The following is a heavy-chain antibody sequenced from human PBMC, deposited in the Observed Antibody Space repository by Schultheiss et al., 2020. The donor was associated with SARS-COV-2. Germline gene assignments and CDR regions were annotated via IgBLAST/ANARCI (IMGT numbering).Heavy chain of an antibody. V-gene: IGHV3-33*01. Sequence: GGSLRLSCAASGFTFSSYGMHWVRQAPGKGLEWVAVIWYAGSNKYYADSVKGRFTLSRDNSKNTLYLQMNSLRAGDTAVYYCARVSYDFWSGYYTRPEHYYYYMDVWGKGTTVTVSS. CDR1: GFTFSSYG. CDR2: IWYAGSNK. D-gene: IGHD3-3*01. J-gene: IGHJ6*03. CDR3: ARVSYDFWSGYYTRPEHYYYYMDV.